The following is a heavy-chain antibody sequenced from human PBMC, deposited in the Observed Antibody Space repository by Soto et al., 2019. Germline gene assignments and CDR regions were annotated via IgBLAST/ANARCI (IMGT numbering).Heavy chain of an antibody. Sequence: PVGSLRLSCAASGFTFSSYAMSWVRQAPGKGLEWVSAISGSGGSTYYADSVKGRFTISRDNSKNTLCLQMNSLRAEDTAVYYCAKDSGSYYFRDWFDPWGQGTLVTVSS. D-gene: IGHD1-26*01. CDR1: GFTFSSYA. CDR2: ISGSGGST. J-gene: IGHJ5*02. V-gene: IGHV3-23*01. CDR3: AKDSGSYYFRDWFDP.